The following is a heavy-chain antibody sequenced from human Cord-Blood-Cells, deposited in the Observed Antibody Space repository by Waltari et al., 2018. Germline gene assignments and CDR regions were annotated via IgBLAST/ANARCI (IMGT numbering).Heavy chain of an antibody. CDR3: ARTHYYYDSSGYYFDY. D-gene: IGHD3-22*01. Sequence: EVQLVESGGGLIQPGGSLRLSCAASGFTVSSNYMSWVRQAPGKGLGWVSVIYSGGSTYYADSVKGRFTISRDNSKNTLYLQMNSLRAEDTAVYYCARTHYYYDSSGYYFDYWGQGTLVTVSS. CDR1: GFTVSSNY. J-gene: IGHJ4*02. V-gene: IGHV3-53*01. CDR2: IYSGGST.